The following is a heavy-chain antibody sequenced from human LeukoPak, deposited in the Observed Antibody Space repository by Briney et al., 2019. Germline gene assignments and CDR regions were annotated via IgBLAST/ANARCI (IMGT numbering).Heavy chain of an antibody. CDR2: INHSGST. V-gene: IGHV4-34*01. Sequence: SETLSLTCAVYGGSFSGYYWNWIRQPPGKGLEWIGEINHSGSTNHNPSLKSRVTISIDTSKNQFSLKLNSVTTADTAVYYCARATGRGWELLAPWFDPWGQGTLVTVSS. J-gene: IGHJ5*02. CDR3: ARATGRGWELLAPWFDP. D-gene: IGHD1-26*01. CDR1: GGSFSGYY.